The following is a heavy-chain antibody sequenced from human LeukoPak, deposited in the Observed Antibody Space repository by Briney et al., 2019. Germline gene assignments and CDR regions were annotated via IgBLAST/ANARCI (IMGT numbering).Heavy chain of an antibody. Sequence: SQTLSLTCAISGDSVSSNSAAWNWIRQSPSRGLEWLGRTYYRSKWYNDYAVSVKSRITINPDTSKNQFSLQLNSVTPEDTAVHYCARFRYSYGFASYYYYGMDVWGQGTTVTVSS. CDR1: GDSVSSNSAA. J-gene: IGHJ6*02. CDR2: TYYRSKWYN. D-gene: IGHD5-18*01. V-gene: IGHV6-1*01. CDR3: ARFRYSYGFASYYYYGMDV.